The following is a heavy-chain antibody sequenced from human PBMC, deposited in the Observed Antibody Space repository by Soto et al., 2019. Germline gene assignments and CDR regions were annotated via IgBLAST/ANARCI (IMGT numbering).Heavy chain of an antibody. CDR3: ARIAASGRGWDV. Sequence: EVQLVESGGGLVQPGGSLRLSCVDSGFTFSSYWMSLVRQAPVKGLEWVGNIKQDGSEENYVDSVKGRFTISRDNAKNSMYLQMNSLRVEDTAVYYCARIAASGRGWDVWGQGTTVVVSS. CDR2: IKQDGSEE. J-gene: IGHJ6*02. V-gene: IGHV3-7*01. D-gene: IGHD6-13*01. CDR1: GFTFSSYW.